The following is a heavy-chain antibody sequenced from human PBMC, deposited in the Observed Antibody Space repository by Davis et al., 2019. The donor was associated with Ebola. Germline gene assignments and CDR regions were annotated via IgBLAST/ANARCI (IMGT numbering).Heavy chain of an antibody. Sequence: ASVKVSCKVSGYTLTEFSMHWVRQPPGKGLEWMGGFDPEDGETIYAQKFQGRVTMTEDTSTDTAYMELSSLRSEDTAVYYCVTTMTRLLTIDPFDYWGQGTLVTVSS. CDR2: FDPEDGET. J-gene: IGHJ4*02. V-gene: IGHV1-24*01. CDR3: VTTMTRLLTIDPFDY. CDR1: GYTLTEFS. D-gene: IGHD3-3*01.